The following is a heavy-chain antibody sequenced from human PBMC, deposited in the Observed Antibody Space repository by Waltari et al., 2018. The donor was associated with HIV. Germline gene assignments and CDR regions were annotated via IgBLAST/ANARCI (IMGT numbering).Heavy chain of an antibody. Sequence: QVHLQQWGAGLLKPSETLSLTCGVSGGSFTDYFWSWIRQSPGKGLEWIGEISDSGATNYNPSRRSRVTMSVDRPKSQFSLNLKSLSAADTAVYFCARGGSNGANNYRLGYLMPIDMWGPGTTVIVS. V-gene: IGHV4-34*02. J-gene: IGHJ3*02. CDR3: ARGGSNGANNYRLGYLMPIDM. D-gene: IGHD3-16*02. CDR1: GGSFTDYF. CDR2: ISDSGAT.